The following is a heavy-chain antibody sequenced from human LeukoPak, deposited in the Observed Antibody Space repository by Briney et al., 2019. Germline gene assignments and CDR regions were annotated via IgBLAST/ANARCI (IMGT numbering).Heavy chain of an antibody. CDR2: ITGSGGNT. J-gene: IGHJ4*02. Sequence: GGSLRLSCAASGFTFSNYAMSWVRQAPGKGLEWVSAITGSGGNTYYADSVKGRFTISRDNSKNTVFLQMNSLRAEDTAVYYCAKWGDYDVLTGYYVSDYWGQGTRVPVSS. D-gene: IGHD3-9*01. V-gene: IGHV3-23*01. CDR3: AKWGDYDVLTGYYVSDY. CDR1: GFTFSNYA.